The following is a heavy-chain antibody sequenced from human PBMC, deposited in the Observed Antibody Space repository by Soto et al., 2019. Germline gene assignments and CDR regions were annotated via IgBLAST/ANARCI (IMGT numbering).Heavy chain of an antibody. Sequence: EVQLLESGGGLVQPGGSLRLSCAASGFTFSSYAMSWVRQAPGKGLEWVSAISGSGGSTYYADSVKGRFTISRDNSKNTLYLQMNSLRAEDTAVYYCAKDNPYNFWSGYLAPTFDYWGQGTLVTVSS. D-gene: IGHD3-3*01. CDR3: AKDNPYNFWSGYLAPTFDY. J-gene: IGHJ4*02. CDR2: ISGSGGST. CDR1: GFTFSSYA. V-gene: IGHV3-23*01.